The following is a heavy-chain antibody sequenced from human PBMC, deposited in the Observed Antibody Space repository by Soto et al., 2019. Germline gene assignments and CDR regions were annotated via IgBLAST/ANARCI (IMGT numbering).Heavy chain of an antibody. V-gene: IGHV4-59*01. CDR2: IYYSGST. D-gene: IGHD4-17*01. Sequence: SETLSLTCTVSGGSISSYYWSWIRQPPGKGLEWIGYIYYSGSTNYNPSLKSRVTISVDTSKNQFSLNLSSVTAADTAVYYCARDYGDCFDFWGQGTLVTVSS. CDR1: GGSISSYY. J-gene: IGHJ4*02. CDR3: ARDYGDCFDF.